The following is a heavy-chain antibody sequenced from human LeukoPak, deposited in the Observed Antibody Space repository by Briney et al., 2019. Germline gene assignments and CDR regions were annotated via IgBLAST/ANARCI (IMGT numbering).Heavy chain of an antibody. D-gene: IGHD6-19*01. Sequence: GSLRLSCTASGFTFSDYYMSWIRQAPGKGLEWISYISGSGTTINYADSVKGRFTISRDNARSELSLQMNSLRVEDTAVYYCARRVYSGDWYFDFWGQGTLVTVSS. CDR2: ISGSGTTI. J-gene: IGHJ4*02. V-gene: IGHV3-11*01. CDR1: GFTFSDYY. CDR3: ARRVYSGDWYFDF.